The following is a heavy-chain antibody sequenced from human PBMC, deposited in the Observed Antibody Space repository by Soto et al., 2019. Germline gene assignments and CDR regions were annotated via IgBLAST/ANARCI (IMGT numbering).Heavy chain of an antibody. J-gene: IGHJ6*03. CDR3: ARAAREKYYYCYWGG. D-gene: IGHD1-26*01. Sequence: PGGSLXLSCAPSGFTFSSCGMHWVRQAPGKGLERVAVISYDGSNKYYADPVKCRFTISRDNCKNTLYLQMHSLRAEEKAVYYCARAAREKYYYCYWGGWGKGSRFT. CDR2: ISYDGSNK. CDR1: GFTFSSCG. V-gene: IGHV3-33*01.